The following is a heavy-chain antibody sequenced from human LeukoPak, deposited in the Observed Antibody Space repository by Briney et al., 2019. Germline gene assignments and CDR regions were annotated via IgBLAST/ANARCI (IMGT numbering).Heavy chain of an antibody. CDR3: VRRPEAGDY. V-gene: IGHV3-11*03. Sequence: PGGSLRLSRAASGFTFSSYEMNWIRQAPGKGLEWVSYISFSSSYTNYADSVKGRFTISRDNAKNSLYLQMNNLRAEDTAVYYCVRRPEAGDYWGQGTLVTVSS. D-gene: IGHD6-13*01. CDR2: ISFSSSYT. J-gene: IGHJ4*02. CDR1: GFTFSSYE.